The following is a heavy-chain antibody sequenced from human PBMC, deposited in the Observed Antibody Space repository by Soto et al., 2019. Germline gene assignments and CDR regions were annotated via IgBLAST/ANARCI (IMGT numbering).Heavy chain of an antibody. Sequence: SETLSLTCAVYGGSFSGYYWTWIRQPPGKGLEWIGEINHSGSTNYNPSLKSRVTISVDTSKNQFSLKLSSVTAADTAVYYCARGMHCSGGSCYVKDYYYYYMDVWGKGTTVTVSS. V-gene: IGHV4-34*01. CDR1: GGSFSGYY. CDR2: INHSGST. D-gene: IGHD2-15*01. J-gene: IGHJ6*03. CDR3: ARGMHCSGGSCYVKDYYYYYMDV.